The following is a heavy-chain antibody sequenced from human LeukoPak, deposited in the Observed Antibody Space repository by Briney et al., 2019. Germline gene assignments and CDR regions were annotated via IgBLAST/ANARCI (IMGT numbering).Heavy chain of an antibody. CDR1: GYTFTGYY. Sequence: KPGASVKLSCKASGYTFTGYYIHWVRQAPGQGLQWMGWINPSSGATIYVQKFQGRVTMTRDTSISTAYMELRSLTSDDTAVYYCARDLLYDSSGYFLSWGQGTLVTVSS. J-gene: IGHJ5*02. D-gene: IGHD3-22*01. V-gene: IGHV1-2*02. CDR3: ARDLLYDSSGYFLS. CDR2: INPSSGAT.